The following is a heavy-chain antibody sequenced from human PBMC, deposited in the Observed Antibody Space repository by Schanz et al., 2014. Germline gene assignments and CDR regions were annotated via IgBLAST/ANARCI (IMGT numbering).Heavy chain of an antibody. J-gene: IGHJ6*02. CDR1: GYTFTSYS. V-gene: IGHV1-18*04. D-gene: IGHD3-10*01. CDR2: INGYNGHT. CDR3: ARAKRFGDMDV. Sequence: QVQLVQSGAEVKKPGASVKVSCKASGYTFTSYSMHWVRQAPGQGLEWMGWINGYNGHTLYAQKFQGRVTMTTDTSTSTSYMELTSLRFDDTAVYYCARAKRFGDMDVWGQGTTVTVSS.